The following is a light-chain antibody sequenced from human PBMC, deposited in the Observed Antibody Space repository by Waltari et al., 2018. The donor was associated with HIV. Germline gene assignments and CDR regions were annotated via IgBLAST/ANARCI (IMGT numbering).Light chain of an antibody. V-gene: IGLV2-11*01. CDR1: SSDVGGYNY. J-gene: IGLJ1*01. CDR3: CSYAGSYTYV. CDR2: DVS. Sequence: QSALTQPRSVSGSPGQSVTISCTGTSSDVGGYNYVSWYQQHPVKASKLMIYDVSQRPAGVRDRFSGSKSVNTASLTIAGLQAEDEADYYCCSYAGSYTYVFGTGTKVTVL.